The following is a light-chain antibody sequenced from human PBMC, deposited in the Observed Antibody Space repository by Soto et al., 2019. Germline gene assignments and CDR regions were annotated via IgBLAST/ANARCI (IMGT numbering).Light chain of an antibody. CDR3: QAWDSRTGV. J-gene: IGLJ2*01. CDR1: KLGDKY. Sequence: SYELTQPPSVSVSPGQTASISCSGDKLGDKYTCWYQQKPGQSPVLVIYEDSKRPSGIPERFSGSNSGNTATLTISGTQGMDEADYYCQAWDSRTGVFGGGTTLAVL. V-gene: IGLV3-1*01. CDR2: EDS.